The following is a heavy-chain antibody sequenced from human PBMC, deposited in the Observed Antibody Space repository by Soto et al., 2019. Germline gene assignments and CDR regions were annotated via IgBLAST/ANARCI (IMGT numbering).Heavy chain of an antibody. CDR2: IYYSGST. Sequence: SETLSLTCTVSGGSVSSGSYYWSWIRQPPGKGLEWIGYIYYSGSTNYNPSLKSRVTISVDTSKNQFSLKLSSVTAADTAVYYCASERDFSFDYWGQGTLVTVSS. V-gene: IGHV4-61*01. J-gene: IGHJ4*02. CDR1: GGSVSSGSYY. CDR3: ASERDFSFDY.